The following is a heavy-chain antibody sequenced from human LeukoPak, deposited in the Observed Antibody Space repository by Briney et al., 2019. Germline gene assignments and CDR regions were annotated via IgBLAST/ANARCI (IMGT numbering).Heavy chain of an antibody. CDR1: GFTFSSYG. J-gene: IGHJ4*02. V-gene: IGHV3-30*02. Sequence: TGGSLRLSCAASGFTFSSYGMHWVRQASGKGLEWVAFIRYDGSNKYYADSVKGRFTISRDNSKNTLYPQMNSLRAEDTAVYYCAKIPPQNTVTTWLDYWGQGTLVTVSS. CDR2: IRYDGSNK. CDR3: AKIPPQNTVTTWLDY. D-gene: IGHD4-17*01.